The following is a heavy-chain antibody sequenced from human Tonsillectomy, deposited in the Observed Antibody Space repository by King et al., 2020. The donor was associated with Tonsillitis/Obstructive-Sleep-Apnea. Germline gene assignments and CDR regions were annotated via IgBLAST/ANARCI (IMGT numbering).Heavy chain of an antibody. Sequence: QLQESGPGLVKPSETLSLTCTVSGGSIKSYYWNWLRQPPGKTLEWITYIYDSGSTNYNPSLKSRVTISVDTSKSQFSLRLSSVTAADTAVYYCARGRTYGGLLDHWGQGTLVTVSS. J-gene: IGHJ4*02. V-gene: IGHV4-59*01. CDR3: ARGRTYGGLLDH. CDR1: GGSIKSYY. CDR2: IYDSGST. D-gene: IGHD4-23*01.